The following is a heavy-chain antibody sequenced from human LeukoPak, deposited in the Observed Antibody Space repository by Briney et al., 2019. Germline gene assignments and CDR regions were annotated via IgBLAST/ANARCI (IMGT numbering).Heavy chain of an antibody. V-gene: IGHV1-18*01. CDR2: ISPYNGNT. CDR3: AGVDFPFIAAAGTPAWAFDI. Sequence: AASVKVSCKASGYTFTNYGISWVRQAPGQGLEWVGWISPYNGNTDSAQKFQARVTMTTDTSTSTAYMELRSLESDDTAVYYCAGVDFPFIAAAGTPAWAFDIWGQGTMVTVSS. J-gene: IGHJ3*02. D-gene: IGHD6-13*01. CDR1: GYTFTNYG.